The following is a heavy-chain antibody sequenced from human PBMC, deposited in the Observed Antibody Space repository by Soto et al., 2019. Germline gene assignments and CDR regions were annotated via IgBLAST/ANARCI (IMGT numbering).Heavy chain of an antibody. Sequence: QVQLEQSGAEVKKPGASVKVSCKVSGYPFVSYALHWVRQAPGQSLEWMGWINAGDGDTKYAQKFQGRVIITRDTSARTAYMELSSLTSEDTAVYYCAREPLVAFDFWGRGTLVTVSS. CDR1: GYPFVSYA. CDR3: AREPLVAFDF. J-gene: IGHJ4*02. CDR2: INAGDGDT. V-gene: IGHV1-3*01. D-gene: IGHD2-8*02.